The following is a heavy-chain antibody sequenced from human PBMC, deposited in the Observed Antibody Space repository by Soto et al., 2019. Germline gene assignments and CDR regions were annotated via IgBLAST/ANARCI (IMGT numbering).Heavy chain of an antibody. CDR2: IFYSGST. CDR1: GGSISGSSYY. J-gene: IGHJ6*02. CDR3: ACIFSGGYNYGFHYYGMDV. D-gene: IGHD5-18*01. Sequence: WETLSLTCTVSGGSISGSSYYWGWIRQPPGKGLEWIGSIFYSGSTYYNPSLKSRVTISVDTSKNQFSLKLSSVTAADTAVYYCACIFSGGYNYGFHYYGMDVWGQGTTVTVS. V-gene: IGHV4-39*01.